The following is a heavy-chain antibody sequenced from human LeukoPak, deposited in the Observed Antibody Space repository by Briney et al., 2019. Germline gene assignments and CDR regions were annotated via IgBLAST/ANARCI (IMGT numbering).Heavy chain of an antibody. J-gene: IGHJ2*01. CDR1: GFTFSSYN. Sequence: GGSLRLSCAASGFTFSSYNMNWVRQAPGKGLEWVSSISSSSSYIYYADSVKGRFTISRDNAKNSLYLQMISLRAEDTAVYYCVREYSSTWNSKRYFDLWGRGALVTVSS. CDR2: ISSSSSYI. D-gene: IGHD1-7*01. CDR3: VREYSSTWNSKRYFDL. V-gene: IGHV3-21*01.